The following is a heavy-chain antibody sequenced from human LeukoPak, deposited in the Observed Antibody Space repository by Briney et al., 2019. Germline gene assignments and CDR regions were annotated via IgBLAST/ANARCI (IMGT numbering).Heavy chain of an antibody. CDR3: AKDRGYNSYYFDY. J-gene: IGHJ4*02. CDR1: GFTFRSYD. V-gene: IGHV3-30*18. Sequence: GRSLRLSCAASGFTFRSYDMLWVRQAPGKGLEWVALVSSSGNKKYYGDSVKGRFIISRDNSKDTLYLQMNSLSAEDTALYYCAKDRGYNSYYFDYWGQGSLVTVSS. CDR2: VSSSGNKK. D-gene: IGHD5-24*01.